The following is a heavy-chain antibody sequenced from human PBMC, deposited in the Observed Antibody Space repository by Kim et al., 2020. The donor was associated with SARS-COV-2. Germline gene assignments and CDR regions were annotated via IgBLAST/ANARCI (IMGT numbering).Heavy chain of an antibody. Sequence: GESLKISCKGSGYSFTSYWIGWVRQMPGKGLEWMGIIYPGDSDTRYSPSFQGQVTISADKSIGTAYLQWSSLKASDTAMYYCAMYSGSYSHAFDIWGQGTMVTVSS. V-gene: IGHV5-51*01. D-gene: IGHD1-26*01. CDR3: AMYSGSYSHAFDI. J-gene: IGHJ3*02. CDR1: GYSFTSYW. CDR2: IYPGDSDT.